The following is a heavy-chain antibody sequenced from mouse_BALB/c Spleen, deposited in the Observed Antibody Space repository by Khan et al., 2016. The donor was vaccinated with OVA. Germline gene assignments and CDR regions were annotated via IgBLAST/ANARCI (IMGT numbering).Heavy chain of an antibody. V-gene: IGHV1-4*01. D-gene: IGHD1-1*01. CDR1: GYIFTNYM. Sequence: QVRLQQSGAELARPGASVKMSCKASGYIFTNYMMHWVKQRPGQGLEWIGDINPSSGYNNYNQKFKDKATLTADKSSSTAYMQLSSLTSEDSAVYDCARGGYGSFGYWGQGTLVTVSA. CDR2: INPSSGYN. J-gene: IGHJ3*01. CDR3: ARGGYGSFGY.